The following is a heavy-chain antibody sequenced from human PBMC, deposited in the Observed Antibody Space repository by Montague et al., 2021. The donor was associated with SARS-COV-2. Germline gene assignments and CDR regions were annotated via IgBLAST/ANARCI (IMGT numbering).Heavy chain of an antibody. V-gene: IGHV4-39*01. CDR1: GGSISSSSYY. Sequence: SETLSLTCTVSGGSISSSSYYWGWIRQPPGKGLGWIGSIYYSGSTYYNPSLKSRVTISVDTSKNQFSLKLSSVTAADTAVYYYARLYDSSGYYGYYYGMDVWGQGTTVTVSS. CDR3: ARLYDSSGYYGYYYGMDV. CDR2: IYYSGST. D-gene: IGHD3-22*01. J-gene: IGHJ6*02.